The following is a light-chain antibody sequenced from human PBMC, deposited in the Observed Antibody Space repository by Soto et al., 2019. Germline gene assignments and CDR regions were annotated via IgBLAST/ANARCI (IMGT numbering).Light chain of an antibody. CDR2: VGTGGIVG. CDR1: SGYSNYK. J-gene: IGLJ2*01. Sequence: QSVLTQSPSASASLGASVTLTCTLSSGYSNYKVDWYQQRPGKGPRFVMRVGTGGIVGSKGDGIPDRFSVLGSGLNRYLTIKNIQEEDESDYHCGADHGSGSNFVYVVFGGGTKVTVL. CDR3: GADHGSGSNFVYVV. V-gene: IGLV9-49*01.